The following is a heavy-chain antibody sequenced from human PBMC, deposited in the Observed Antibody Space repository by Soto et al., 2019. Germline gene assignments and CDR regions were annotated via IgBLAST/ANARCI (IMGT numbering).Heavy chain of an antibody. Sequence: EVQLLESGGGLVQPGGSLRLSCAASGFTFSSYAMSWVRQAPGKGLEWVSAISGSGGSTYYADSVKGRFTISRDNSKNTLYLQMNSLRAEDTAVYYCAKAGSGYDHPSYYYYYGMDVWGQGTTVTVSS. D-gene: IGHD5-12*01. CDR1: GFTFSSYA. V-gene: IGHV3-23*01. J-gene: IGHJ6*02. CDR2: ISGSGGST. CDR3: AKAGSGYDHPSYYYYYGMDV.